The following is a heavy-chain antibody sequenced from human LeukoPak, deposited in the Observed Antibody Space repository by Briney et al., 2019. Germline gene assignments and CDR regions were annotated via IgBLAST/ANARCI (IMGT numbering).Heavy chain of an antibody. D-gene: IGHD6-13*01. CDR1: GCSISSYY. J-gene: IGHJ4*02. V-gene: IGHV4-59*01. Sequence: KPSETLSPTRAVSGCSISSYYWSWIRQPPGKGLEWIGYIYYSGSTNYNPSLKSRVTISVDTPKNQFSLKLLSVTAADTAVYYCARGMQQLYHFDSWGRGTLVTVSS. CDR2: IYYSGST. CDR3: ARGMQQLYHFDS.